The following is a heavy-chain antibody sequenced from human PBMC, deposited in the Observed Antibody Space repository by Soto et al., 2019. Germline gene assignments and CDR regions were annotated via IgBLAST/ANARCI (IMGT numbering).Heavy chain of an antibody. CDR1: GGSVSSTGYD. CDR2: MSNTGNI. J-gene: IGHJ1*01. Sequence: QVQLQESGPGLLKPSETLSLTCTVSGGSVSSTGYDWNWLRQSPGKGLEWIGDMSNTGNINHNPSLWGCASLSVDSSKSLFPRTLSALSAADTAVYFCPTVPLYYDAASAPSYRGLFYTWCQGRLPTVSS. V-gene: IGHV4-61*08. CDR3: PTVPLYYDAASAPSYRGLFYT. D-gene: IGHD3-16*01.